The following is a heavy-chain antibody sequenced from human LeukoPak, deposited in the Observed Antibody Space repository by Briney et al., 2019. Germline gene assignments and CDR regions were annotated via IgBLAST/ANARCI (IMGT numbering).Heavy chain of an antibody. CDR2: INPNSGGT. CDR1: GYTFTDYY. CDR3: ARSPDILTGENFDY. Sequence: RASVKVSCKASGYTFTDYYMHWVRQAPGQGLEWMGWINPNSGGTNYAQKFYARVTMTRDTSISTAYMELSRLRSDDTAVFYCARSPDILTGENFDYWGQGTLVTVSS. J-gene: IGHJ4*02. D-gene: IGHD3-9*01. V-gene: IGHV1-2*02.